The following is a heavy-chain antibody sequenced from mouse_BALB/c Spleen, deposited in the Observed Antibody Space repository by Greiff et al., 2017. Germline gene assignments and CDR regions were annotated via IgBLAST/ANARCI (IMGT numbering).Heavy chain of an antibody. D-gene: IGHD3-3*01. V-gene: IGHV2-9*02. CDR3: ARDGTAGNVGY. CDR2: IWTGGST. Sequence: VLLVESGPGLVAPSPSLSISCTVSGFSLTSYGVHWVRQPPGKGLEWMGVIWTGGSTNYNSALMSRLSISKDNSKSQVFLKMNSLQTEDTAIYYCARDGTAGNVGYWGQGTTLTVSS. J-gene: IGHJ2*01. CDR1: GFSLTSYG.